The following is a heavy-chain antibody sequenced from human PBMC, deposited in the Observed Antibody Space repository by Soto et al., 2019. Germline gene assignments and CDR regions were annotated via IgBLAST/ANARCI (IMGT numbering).Heavy chain of an antibody. CDR1: GYSFTSYW. V-gene: IGHV5-51*01. Sequence: PGESLKIYCKGSGYSFTSYWIGWVRQMPGKGLEWMGIIYPGDSDTRHSPSFQGQVTISADKSISTAYLQWSSLKASDTAMYYCARLSLWFGIDNWLDPWGHGTLVTVSS. CDR3: ARLSLWFGIDNWLDP. J-gene: IGHJ5*02. CDR2: IYPGDSDT. D-gene: IGHD3-10*01.